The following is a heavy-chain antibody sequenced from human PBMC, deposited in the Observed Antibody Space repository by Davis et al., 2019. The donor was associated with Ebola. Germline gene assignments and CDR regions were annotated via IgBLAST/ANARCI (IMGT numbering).Heavy chain of an antibody. CDR3: ARDHVLLWFGEFDY. V-gene: IGHV3-30-3*01. Sequence: GESLKISCAASGFTFSSYAMHWVRQAPGKGLEWVAVISYDGSNKYYADSVKGRFTISRDNSKNTLYLQMNSLRAEDTAVYYCARDHVLLWFGEFDYWGQGTLVTVSS. D-gene: IGHD3-10*01. J-gene: IGHJ4*02. CDR2: ISYDGSNK. CDR1: GFTFSSYA.